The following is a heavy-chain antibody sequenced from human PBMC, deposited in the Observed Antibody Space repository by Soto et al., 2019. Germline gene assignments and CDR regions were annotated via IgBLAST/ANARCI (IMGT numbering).Heavy chain of an antibody. D-gene: IGHD3-22*01. J-gene: IGHJ4*02. CDR3: ASHYYDSSGYSWDY. CDR1: GFTFSNYG. Sequence: GGSLRLSCAASGFTFSNYGMHWARQAPGKGLEWVAAILYDGSNKYYADSVKGRFTISRDNAKNSLYLQMNSLRAEDTAVYYCASHYYDSSGYSWDYWGQGTLVTVSS. V-gene: IGHV3-33*03. CDR2: ILYDGSNK.